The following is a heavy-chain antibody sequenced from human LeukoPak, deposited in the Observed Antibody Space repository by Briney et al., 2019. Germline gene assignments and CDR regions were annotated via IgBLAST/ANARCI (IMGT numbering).Heavy chain of an antibody. Sequence: SETLSLTCTVSGGSISSYYWGWIRQPPGKGLEWIGSIYYSGSTYYNPSLKSRVTISVDTSKNQFSLKLSSVTAADTAVYYCARLGPHYYYYYMDVWGKGTTVTVSS. CDR3: ARLGPHYYYYYMDV. CDR2: IYYSGST. J-gene: IGHJ6*03. CDR1: GGSISSYY. V-gene: IGHV4-39*01.